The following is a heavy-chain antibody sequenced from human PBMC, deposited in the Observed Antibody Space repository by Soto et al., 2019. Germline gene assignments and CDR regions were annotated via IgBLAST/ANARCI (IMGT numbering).Heavy chain of an antibody. V-gene: IGHV3-23*01. CDR2: ISGSGGTT. D-gene: IGHD2-15*01. Sequence: EVQLLESGGGLVQPGGSLRLSCAVSGFTFINYAMSWVRQAPGRGLQWVSVISGSGGTTYYADSVRGRFTISRDNSKNTLYLQMNSLRAEDTAVYYCAKDLWVISATQSSLFDYWGQGTLVAVSS. CDR1: GFTFINYA. CDR3: AKDLWVISATQSSLFDY. J-gene: IGHJ4*02.